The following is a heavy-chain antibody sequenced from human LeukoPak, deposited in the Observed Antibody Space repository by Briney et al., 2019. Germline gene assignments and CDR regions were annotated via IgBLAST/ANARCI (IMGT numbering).Heavy chain of an antibody. CDR2: INPNSGGT. V-gene: IGHV1-2*02. J-gene: IGHJ4*02. Sequence: ASVKVSCKASGYTFIDYYMHWVRQAPGQGFEWMGWINPNSGGTNYAQKFQGRVTMTRDTSISTAYMELSRLTSDDTGIYYCAREGTSGSYYSWGQGTLVTVSS. CDR3: AREGTSGSYYS. D-gene: IGHD1-26*01. CDR1: GYTFIDYY.